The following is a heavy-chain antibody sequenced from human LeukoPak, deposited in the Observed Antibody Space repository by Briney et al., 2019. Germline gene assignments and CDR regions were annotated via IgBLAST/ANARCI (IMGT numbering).Heavy chain of an antibody. J-gene: IGHJ5*02. CDR3: ARSYCDVLTNYYMWLAP. D-gene: IGHD3-9*01. V-gene: IGHV1-2*02. CDR1: GYTFTNYY. Sequence: ASVKVSCKASGYTFTNYYIHWVRQAPGQGLEWMGWINLNNDETFYAQNFQDRVTMTGDTSISTAYLELSSLRSDDTAVFYCARSYCDVLTNYYMWLAPWGQGTLVTVSS. CDR2: INLNNDET.